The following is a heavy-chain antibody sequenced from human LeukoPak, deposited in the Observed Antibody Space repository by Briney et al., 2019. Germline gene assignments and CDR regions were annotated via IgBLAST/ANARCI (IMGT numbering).Heavy chain of an antibody. D-gene: IGHD1-1*01. CDR2: INPDSGGT. Sequence: ASVKVSCKASGYTFTGYYMHWVRQAPGQGLEWTGWINPDSGGTNYAQKFQGRVTMTRDTSISTAYMELSRLRSDDTAVYYCAREEPHDAFDIWGQGTMVTVSS. V-gene: IGHV1-2*02. CDR3: AREEPHDAFDI. CDR1: GYTFTGYY. J-gene: IGHJ3*02.